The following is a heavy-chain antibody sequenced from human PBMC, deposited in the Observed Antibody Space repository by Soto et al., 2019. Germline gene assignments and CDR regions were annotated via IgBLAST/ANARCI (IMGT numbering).Heavy chain of an antibody. J-gene: IGHJ4*02. Sequence: GGSLRLSCAASGFTFSSYSMNWVRQAPGKGLEWVSSISSSSSYIYYADSVKGRFTISRDNAKNSLYLQMNSLRAEDTAVYYCARDFGPDYSNYVNYFDYWGQGTLVTVSS. CDR2: ISSSSSYI. V-gene: IGHV3-21*01. CDR1: GFTFSSYS. D-gene: IGHD4-4*01. CDR3: ARDFGPDYSNYVNYFDY.